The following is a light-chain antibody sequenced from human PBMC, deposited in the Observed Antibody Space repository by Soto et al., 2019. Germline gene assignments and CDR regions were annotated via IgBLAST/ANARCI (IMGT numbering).Light chain of an antibody. CDR1: QGISNF. Sequence: DIQMTQSPPSLSASIGDSVTITCRASQGISNFVAWFQQKPGKAPESLIYAASTLQSGVPSRFTGSGSGTDFTLTINSLQPQDSATYYCQQYSIYPITFGQGTRLDMK. J-gene: IGKJ5*01. CDR3: QQYSIYPIT. V-gene: IGKV1-16*01. CDR2: AAS.